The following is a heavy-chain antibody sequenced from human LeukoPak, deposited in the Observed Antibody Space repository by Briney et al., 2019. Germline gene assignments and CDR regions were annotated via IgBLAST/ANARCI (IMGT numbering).Heavy chain of an antibody. J-gene: IGHJ6*03. Sequence: ASVKVSCKASGYTFISYDINWVRQATGQGLEWMGWMNPNSGNTGYAQKFQGRVTMTRNTSISTAYMELSSLRSEDTAVYYCARGRGGSYFFRYYYYYMDVWGKGTTVTVSS. D-gene: IGHD1-26*01. CDR1: GYTFISYD. CDR3: ARGRGGSYFFRYYYYYMDV. V-gene: IGHV1-8*01. CDR2: MNPNSGNT.